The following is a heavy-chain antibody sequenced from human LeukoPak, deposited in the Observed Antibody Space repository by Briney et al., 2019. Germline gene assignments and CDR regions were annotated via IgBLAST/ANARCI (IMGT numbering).Heavy chain of an antibody. J-gene: IGHJ4*02. Sequence: GGSLRLSCAASGFTFSSYSMNWVRQAPGKGLEWVSSISSSSSYIYYADSVKGRFTISRDNAKNSLYLQMNSLRAEDTAVYYCASHSSSSPLFPFDYWGQGTLVTVSS. CDR2: ISSSSSYI. D-gene: IGHD6-6*01. CDR1: GFTFSSYS. V-gene: IGHV3-21*01. CDR3: ASHSSSSPLFPFDY.